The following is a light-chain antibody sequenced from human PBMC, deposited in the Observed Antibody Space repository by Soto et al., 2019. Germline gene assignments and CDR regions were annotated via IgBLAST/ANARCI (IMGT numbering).Light chain of an antibody. CDR2: WAS. J-gene: IGKJ1*01. Sequence: DIVMTQSPDSLAVSLGERATINCKSSQSVLYSANNKNYLAWYQQKPGQPPKLLIHWASTRESGVPDRFSGSGSGTDFTLTISSRQAEDVAVYYGQHYYNNPLTFGQGTKVEIK. CDR1: QSVLYSANNKNY. V-gene: IGKV4-1*01. CDR3: QHYYNNPLT.